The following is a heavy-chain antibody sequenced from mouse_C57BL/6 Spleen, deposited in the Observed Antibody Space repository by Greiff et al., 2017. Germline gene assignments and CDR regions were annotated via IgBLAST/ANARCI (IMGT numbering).Heavy chain of an antibody. Sequence: EVKLMESGGGLVKPGGSLKLSCAASGFTFSSYAMSWVRQTPEKRLEWVATISDGGSYTYYPDNVKGRFTISRDNAKNNLYLQMSHLKSEDTAMYYCERERGTCWYFDVWGTGTTVTVSS. D-gene: IGHD2-14*01. CDR2: ISDGGSYT. CDR3: ERERGTCWYFDV. V-gene: IGHV5-4*01. CDR1: GFTFSSYA. J-gene: IGHJ1*03.